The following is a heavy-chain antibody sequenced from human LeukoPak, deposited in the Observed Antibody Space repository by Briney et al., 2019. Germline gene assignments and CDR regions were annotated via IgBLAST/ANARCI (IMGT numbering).Heavy chain of an antibody. CDR2: IYTSGST. CDR3: AVMDYYYYMDV. CDR1: GGSISSYY. D-gene: IGHD2-21*01. Sequence: SETLSLTCTVPGGSISSYYWSWIRQPAGKGLEWIGRIYTSGSTNYNPSLKSRVTISVDKSKNQFSLKLSSVTAADTAVYCCAVMDYYYYMDVWGKGTTVTVSS. J-gene: IGHJ6*03. V-gene: IGHV4-4*07.